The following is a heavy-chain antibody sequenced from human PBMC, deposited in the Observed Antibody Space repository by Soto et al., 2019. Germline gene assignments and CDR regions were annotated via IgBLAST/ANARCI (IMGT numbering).Heavy chain of an antibody. CDR3: AKDGQRDYIWGSYRYSYYYYMDV. J-gene: IGHJ6*03. CDR1: GFTFSSYG. D-gene: IGHD3-16*02. Sequence: GGSLRLSCAASGFTFSSYGMHWVRQAPGKGLEWVAVISYDGSNKYYADSVKGRFTISRDNSKNTLYLQMNSLRAEDTAVYYCAKDGQRDYIWGSYRYSYYYYMDVWGKGTTVTVSS. CDR2: ISYDGSNK. V-gene: IGHV3-30*18.